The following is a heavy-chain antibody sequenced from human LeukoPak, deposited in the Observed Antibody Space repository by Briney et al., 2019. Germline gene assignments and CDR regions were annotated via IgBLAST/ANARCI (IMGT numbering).Heavy chain of an antibody. CDR2: ISAYNGNT. CDR1: GYTFTSYG. D-gene: IGHD6-13*01. J-gene: IGHJ1*01. CDR3: ARVPRTPHSSSWYTSWGYFQH. V-gene: IGHV1-18*01. Sequence: ASVKVSCMASGYTFTSYGISWVRQAPGQGLECMGWISAYNGNTNYAQKLQGRVTMTTDTSTSTAYMELRSLRSDDTAVYYCARVPRTPHSSSWYTSWGYFQHWGQGTLVTVSS.